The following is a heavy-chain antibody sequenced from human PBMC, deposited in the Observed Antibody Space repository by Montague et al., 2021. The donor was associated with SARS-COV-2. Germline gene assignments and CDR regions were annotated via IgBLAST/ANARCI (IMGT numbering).Heavy chain of an antibody. D-gene: IGHD6-25*01. CDR2: IKAGNT. CDR3: ARGLQQRSNFDY. CDR1: GFSVSDSY. V-gene: IGHV3-53*01. Sequence: SLRRSCAASGFSVSDSYMSWVRQAPGKGPEWVSIIKAGNTYYTDSVKGRFTMSRDNSKNTLSLQMNSLRDEDTAVYYCARGLQQRSNFDYWGQGTLVTVSS. J-gene: IGHJ4*02.